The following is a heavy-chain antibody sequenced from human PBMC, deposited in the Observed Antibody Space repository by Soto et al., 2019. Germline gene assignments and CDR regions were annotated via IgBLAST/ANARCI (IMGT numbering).Heavy chain of an antibody. D-gene: IGHD5-12*01. J-gene: IGHJ4*02. V-gene: IGHV1-69*12. CDR2: IVPIVGTT. Sequence: QVQLVQSGAEVRQPACSVQVSCKTSGGTFSSYAISWVRQAAGQGLEWMGGIVPIVGTTTYAQKCQGRVTITADEATSTAYRQLSRRRSDDTAVYYCCRVVAIPGYPDHWGQGTLVTVSS. CDR1: GGTFSSYA. CDR3: CRVVAIPGYPDH.